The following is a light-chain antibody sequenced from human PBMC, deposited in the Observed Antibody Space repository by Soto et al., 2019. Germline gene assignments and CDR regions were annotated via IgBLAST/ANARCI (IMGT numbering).Light chain of an antibody. CDR3: QQYDNFSSIT. Sequence: IQLTQSPSSLSASVGDRVTITCQASQDITIYLHWYQQKAGKAPKLLIYDASHLEKGVPSRFSAGGSGTNFTFIIRSLQPEDIATYYCQQYDNFSSITFGQGTRLEIK. J-gene: IGKJ5*01. V-gene: IGKV1-33*01. CDR2: DAS. CDR1: QDITIY.